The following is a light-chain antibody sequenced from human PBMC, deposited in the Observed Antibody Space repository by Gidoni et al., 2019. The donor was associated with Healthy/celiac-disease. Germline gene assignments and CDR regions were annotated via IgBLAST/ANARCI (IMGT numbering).Light chain of an antibody. Sequence: QLVLTQSPSASASLGASVKLTCTLSSDHINYAIAWHQQQPEKGPRFLMKINSDGSHIKGGGIPDRFSGSRSGAERYLSISSLQSEDEADYYCQTWGTGVVFGGGTKLXV. CDR2: INSDGSH. J-gene: IGLJ2*01. CDR3: QTWGTGVV. CDR1: SDHINYA. V-gene: IGLV4-69*01.